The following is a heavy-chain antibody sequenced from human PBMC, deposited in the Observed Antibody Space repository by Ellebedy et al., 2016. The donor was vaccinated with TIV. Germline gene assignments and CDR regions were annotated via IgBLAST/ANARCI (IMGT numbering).Heavy chain of an antibody. CDR1: GGSISGYY. V-gene: IGHV4-59*01. Sequence: GSLRLSCTVSGGSISGYYWSWIRQPPGKTLEWIGYIYYSGSTNYNPSLKSRVTISVDTSKNQFSLKLSSVTAADTAVYYCARVNYYYGMDVWGQGTTVTVSS. CDR3: ARVNYYYGMDV. J-gene: IGHJ6*02. CDR2: IYYSGST.